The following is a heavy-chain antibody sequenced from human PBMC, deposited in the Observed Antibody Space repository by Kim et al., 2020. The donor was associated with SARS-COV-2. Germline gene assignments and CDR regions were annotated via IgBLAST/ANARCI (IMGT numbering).Heavy chain of an antibody. Sequence: SETLSLTCAVYGGSFSGYYWSWIRQPPGKGLEWIGEINHRGSTNYNPSLKSRVTISVDTSKNQFSLKLSSVTAADTAVYYCARGGDSSGSNGGYWGQGTLVTVSS. V-gene: IGHV4-34*01. D-gene: IGHD6-19*01. J-gene: IGHJ4*02. CDR3: ARGGDSSGSNGGY. CDR2: INHRGST. CDR1: GGSFSGYY.